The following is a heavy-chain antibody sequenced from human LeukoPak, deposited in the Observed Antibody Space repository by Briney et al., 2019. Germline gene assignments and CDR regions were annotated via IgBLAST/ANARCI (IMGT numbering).Heavy chain of an antibody. CDR3: AKAPILRYFDWLLDDYGMDV. CDR1: GFTFSSYA. Sequence: GGSLRLSCAAPGFTFSSYAMSRVRQAPGKGLEWVSAISGSGGSTYYADSVKGRFTISRDNSKNTLYLQMNSLRAEDTAVYYCAKAPILRYFDWLLDDYGMDVWGQGTTVTVSS. D-gene: IGHD3-9*01. J-gene: IGHJ6*02. V-gene: IGHV3-23*01. CDR2: ISGSGGST.